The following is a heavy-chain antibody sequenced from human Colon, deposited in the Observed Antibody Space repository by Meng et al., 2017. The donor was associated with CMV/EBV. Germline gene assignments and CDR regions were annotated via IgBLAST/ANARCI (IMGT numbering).Heavy chain of an antibody. CDR3: AGGRYSGSPPGPLDY. CDR2: AGGSARSGTVT. D-gene: IGHD1-26*01. V-gene: IGHV3-11*04. CDR1: TFTDYY. J-gene: IGHJ4*02. Sequence: TFTDYYRNWIRQAPGKGLEWVSYAGGSARSGTVTYDADSVKGRFTSSRDNAKNILYLQMNDLRVEDTAVYYCAGGRYSGSPPGPLDYWGQGTLVTVSS.